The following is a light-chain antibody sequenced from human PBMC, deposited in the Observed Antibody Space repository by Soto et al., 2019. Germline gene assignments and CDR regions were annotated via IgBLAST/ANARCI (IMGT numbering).Light chain of an antibody. CDR1: QSISSY. Sequence: DIQMTQSPSSLSASVGGRVTIPCRASQSISSYLNRYQQKPGKAPKLLXYAASSLQSGVPSRFSGSGSGTDFTLTISSLQPEDFANYYGQQSYSTPTWTFGQGTKVDIK. CDR3: QQSYSTPTWT. V-gene: IGKV1-39*01. J-gene: IGKJ1*01. CDR2: AAS.